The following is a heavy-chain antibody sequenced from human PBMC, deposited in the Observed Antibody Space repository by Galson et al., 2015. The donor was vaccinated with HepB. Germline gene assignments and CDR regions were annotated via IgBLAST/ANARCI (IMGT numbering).Heavy chain of an antibody. CDR1: GFTFSSYG. D-gene: IGHD2-2*02. J-gene: IGHJ3*02. V-gene: IGHV3-30*03. CDR3: ALVVYCSSTSCYTTDAFDI. CDR2: ISYDGSNK. Sequence: SLRLSCAASGFTFSSYGMHWVRQAPGKGLEWVAVISYDGSNKYYADSVKGRFTISRDNSKNTLYLQMNSLRAEDTAVYYCALVVYCSSTSCYTTDAFDIWGQGTMVTVSS.